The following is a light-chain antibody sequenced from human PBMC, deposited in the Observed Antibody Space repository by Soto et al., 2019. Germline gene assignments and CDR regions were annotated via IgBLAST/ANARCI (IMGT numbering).Light chain of an antibody. CDR2: DAS. Sequence: DIVLTQSPATLSLSPGDRVTLSCRASQTVGKYLSWYQHSPGQGPRLLVYDASNRATGVPARFSGSGSETDFPLTISSLEPEDFAVYYCQQRLHWPITFGQGTRLDIK. CDR1: QTVGKY. J-gene: IGKJ5*01. V-gene: IGKV3-11*01. CDR3: QQRLHWPIT.